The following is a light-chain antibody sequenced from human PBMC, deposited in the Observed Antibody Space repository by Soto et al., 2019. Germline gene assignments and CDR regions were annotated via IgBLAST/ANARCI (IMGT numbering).Light chain of an antibody. Sequence: TQLTQSPSSLSASVGDRVTVTCRASQDIRNYLAWYQQKPGKAPKLLICDASNRATGIPARFSGSGSGTDFTLTISSLEPEDFAVYYCQQRSNWPPTFGGGTKVDIK. CDR3: QQRSNWPPT. CDR1: QDIRNY. CDR2: DAS. V-gene: IGKV1-9*01. J-gene: IGKJ4*01.